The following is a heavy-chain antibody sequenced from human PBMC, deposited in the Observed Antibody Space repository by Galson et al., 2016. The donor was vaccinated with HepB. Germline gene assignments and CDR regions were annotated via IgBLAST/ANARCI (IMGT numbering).Heavy chain of an antibody. CDR1: GGSINSGSYY. J-gene: IGHJ3*02. V-gene: IGHV4-39*01. CDR3: ARHKIVGAIDPFDI. CDR2: IYYSGTT. D-gene: IGHD1-26*01. Sequence: ETLSLTCTVSGGSINSGSYYWAWIRQPPGEGLEYIGSIYYSGTTYYNPSLKSRATIFVDTSRNQFSLELSSVTTADATVYYCARHKIVGAIDPFDIWGQGTMVTVSS.